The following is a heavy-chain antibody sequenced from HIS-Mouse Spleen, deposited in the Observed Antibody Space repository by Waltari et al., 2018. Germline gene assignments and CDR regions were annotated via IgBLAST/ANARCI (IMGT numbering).Heavy chain of an antibody. CDR1: GRPIRSSSYL. J-gene: IGHJ2*01. D-gene: IGHD6-13*01. Sequence: QLQLQESGPGLVKPSETLSLNCTASGRPIRSSSYLWGWIRQPPGKGLEWIGSIYYSGSTYYNPSLKSRVTISVDTSKNQFSLKLSSVTAADTAVYYCAREIPYSSSWYDWYFDLWGRGTLVTVSS. V-gene: IGHV4-39*07. CDR3: AREIPYSSSWYDWYFDL. CDR2: IYYSGST.